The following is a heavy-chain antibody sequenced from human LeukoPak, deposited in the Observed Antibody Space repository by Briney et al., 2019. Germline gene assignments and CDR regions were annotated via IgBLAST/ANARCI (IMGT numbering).Heavy chain of an antibody. D-gene: IGHD3-10*01. V-gene: IGHV3-23*01. CDR2: IRGSGGST. Sequence: GGSLRLSCAASGFTFSSYGMSWVRQAPGKGLEWVSAIRGSGGSTYYADSVKGRFTISRDNSKNTLYLQMNSLRAEDTAVYYCAKEGNYGFYYFDYWGQGALVTVSS. CDR3: AKEGNYGFYYFDY. J-gene: IGHJ4*02. CDR1: GFTFSSYG.